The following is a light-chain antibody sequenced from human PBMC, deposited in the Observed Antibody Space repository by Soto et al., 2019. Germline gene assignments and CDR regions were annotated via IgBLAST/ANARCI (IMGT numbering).Light chain of an antibody. V-gene: IGLV2-14*01. CDR2: EVT. Sequence: QSAPTQPASVSGSPGQSSTISCTGTSSDVGAYNYVSWYQQHSGKAPKLIIYEVTNRPSGVSNRFSASKSGNTASLTIFGLQAEDEADYYCSSYTSSSSWVFGGGTKLTVL. CDR3: SSYTSSSSWV. J-gene: IGLJ3*02. CDR1: SSDVGAYNY.